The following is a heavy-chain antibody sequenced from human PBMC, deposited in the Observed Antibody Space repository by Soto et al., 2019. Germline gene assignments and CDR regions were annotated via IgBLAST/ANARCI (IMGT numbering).Heavy chain of an antibody. CDR2: INAKSGGT. CDR1: GYTFTVYY. Sequence: ASVKVSCKASGYTFTVYYMHWVRQAPGQGLEWMGWINAKSGGTMYPQKFQGRVTMTWDTSISTAYMALTRLRSDDTAVYYCARDLAKGGGNAGLDYWGQGTLVTVSS. J-gene: IGHJ4*02. D-gene: IGHD1-1*01. V-gene: IGHV1-2*02. CDR3: ARDLAKGGGNAGLDY.